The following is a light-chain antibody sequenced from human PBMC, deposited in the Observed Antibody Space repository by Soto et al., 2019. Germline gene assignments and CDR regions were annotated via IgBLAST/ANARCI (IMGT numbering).Light chain of an antibody. CDR3: QQYNSFPT. Sequence: DIQMTQSPSTLSASVGDRVTITCRASQSISNWLAWYQQKPGKAPKLLIYKASSFESGVPSRFSGSGSGTEFTLTISSLQPDDFATYYCQQYNSFPTFGQGTKVEIK. J-gene: IGKJ1*01. CDR2: KAS. CDR1: QSISNW. V-gene: IGKV1-5*03.